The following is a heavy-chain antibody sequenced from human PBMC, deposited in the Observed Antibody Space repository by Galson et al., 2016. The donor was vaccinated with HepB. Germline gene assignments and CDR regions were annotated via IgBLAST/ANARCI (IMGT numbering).Heavy chain of an antibody. J-gene: IGHJ4*02. Sequence: ETLSLTCTVSGASFRSTSYYWAWIRQPPGKGLEWIGSFDYSGSTYYNPSLKSRVTISVDTSKNQFSLKLSSVTAADTAVYLCARHRTDGDYFDYWGQGTLVTVSS. CDR1: GASFRSTSYY. CDR2: FDYSGST. D-gene: IGHD4-17*01. V-gene: IGHV4-39*01. CDR3: ARHRTDGDYFDY.